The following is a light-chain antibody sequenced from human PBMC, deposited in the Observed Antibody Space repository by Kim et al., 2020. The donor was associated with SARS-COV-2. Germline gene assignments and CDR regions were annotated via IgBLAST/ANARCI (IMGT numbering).Light chain of an antibody. CDR2: GAS. Sequence: EIVLTQSPGTLSLSPGERATLSCRASQTVSNNYLAWYQHKPGQAPRLLIYGASSRATGIPDRFSGSGSGTDFTLSISRMGPEDSAVYYCQQYGSSPPYTFGQWTKLEI. CDR1: QTVSNNY. V-gene: IGKV3-20*01. J-gene: IGKJ2*01. CDR3: QQYGSSPPYT.